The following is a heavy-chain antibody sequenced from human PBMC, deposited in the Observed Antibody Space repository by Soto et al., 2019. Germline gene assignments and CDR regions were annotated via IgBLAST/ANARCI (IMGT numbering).Heavy chain of an antibody. CDR1: GGTFSSYA. Sequence: SVKVSCKASGGTFSSYAISWVRQAPGQGLEWVGGIIPLFGTANYAQKFQGRVTITADESTSTAYMELSSLRSEDTAVYYCARDASELRYFDWLSGYAFDIWGQGTMVTVSS. CDR2: IIPLFGTA. V-gene: IGHV1-69*13. CDR3: ARDASELRYFDWLSGYAFDI. J-gene: IGHJ3*02. D-gene: IGHD3-9*01.